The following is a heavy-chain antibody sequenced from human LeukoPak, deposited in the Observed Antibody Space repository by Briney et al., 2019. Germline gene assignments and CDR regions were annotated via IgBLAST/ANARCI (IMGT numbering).Heavy chain of an antibody. CDR1: GFTFSSYA. V-gene: IGHV3-21*04. D-gene: IGHD3-10*01. CDR2: ISSTSKYI. Sequence: GGSLRLSCAASGFTFSSYAMNWVRQAPGKGLEWVSSISSTSKYIYYGDSVKGRFTISRDNAKNSLYLQMNSLRAEDTAVYYCAKERYMVRGVITDWGQGTLVTVSS. CDR3: AKERYMVRGVITD. J-gene: IGHJ4*02.